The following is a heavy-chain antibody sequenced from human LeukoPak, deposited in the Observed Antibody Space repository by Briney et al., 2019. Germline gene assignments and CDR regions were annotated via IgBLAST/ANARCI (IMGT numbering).Heavy chain of an antibody. CDR2: IYYSGST. CDR1: GGSISSDY. V-gene: IGHV4-59*08. CDR3: ARHAYLYDSSFDY. D-gene: IGHD3-22*01. Sequence: SETLSLTCTVSGGSISSDYWSWIRQPPGKQLEWIGYIYYSGSTNYNPSLKSRVSLSVDTSKSQFSLKLTSVTDADTAVYYCARHAYLYDSSFDYWGRGTLVTVSS. J-gene: IGHJ4*02.